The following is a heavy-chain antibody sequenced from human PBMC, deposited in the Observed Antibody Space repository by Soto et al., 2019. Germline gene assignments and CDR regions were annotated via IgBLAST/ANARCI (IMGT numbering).Heavy chain of an antibody. Sequence: GASVKVSCKASGYTFTSYGISWVRQAPGQGLEWMGWVSAYNGNTIYAQRFQGRVTMTTDTSTSTAYMELRNLRSDDTAVYYCARGQKDIVVVLRDNWFDPWGQGTLVTL. J-gene: IGHJ5*02. CDR3: ARGQKDIVVVLRDNWFDP. CDR1: GYTFTSYG. V-gene: IGHV1-18*01. CDR2: VSAYNGNT. D-gene: IGHD2-15*01.